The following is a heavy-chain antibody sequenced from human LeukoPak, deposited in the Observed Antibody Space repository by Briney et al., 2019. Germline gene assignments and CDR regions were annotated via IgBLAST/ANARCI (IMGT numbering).Heavy chain of an antibody. D-gene: IGHD6-19*01. J-gene: IGHJ4*02. Sequence: SETLSLTCTVSGGSISSYYWSWIRQPPGKGLEWIGYIYYSGSTNYNPSLKSRVTISVDTSKNQFSLKLSSVTAVDTAVYYCARGKSSGWYEYWGQGTLVTVSS. V-gene: IGHV4-59*01. CDR2: IYYSGST. CDR1: GGSISSYY. CDR3: ARGKSSGWYEY.